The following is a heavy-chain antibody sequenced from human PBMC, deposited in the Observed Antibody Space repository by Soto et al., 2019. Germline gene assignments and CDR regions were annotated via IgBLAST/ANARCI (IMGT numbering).Heavy chain of an antibody. D-gene: IGHD3-3*01. V-gene: IGHV5-10-1*01. Sequence: GESLKISCKGSGYSFTSYWISWVRQMPGKGLEWMGRIDPSDSYTNYSPSFQGHVTISADKSISTAYLQWSSLKASDTAMYYCASWRAYYYYDMDVWGQGTTVTVSS. CDR2: IDPSDSYT. CDR3: ASWRAYYYYDMDV. CDR1: GYSFTSYW. J-gene: IGHJ6*02.